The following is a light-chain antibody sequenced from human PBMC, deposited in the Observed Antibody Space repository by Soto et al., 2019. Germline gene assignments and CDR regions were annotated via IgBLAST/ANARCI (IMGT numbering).Light chain of an antibody. J-gene: IGKJ1*01. V-gene: IGKV3-15*01. Sequence: EIVLTQSPGTLSLSPGERATLSCRASQSVSSNLAWYQQKGGQAPRLLLYDASTRATDIPARLSGSGSGTEFTLTISRLQSEDFAVYYCQQYNSWPRSFGQGTKVDIK. CDR3: QQYNSWPRS. CDR2: DAS. CDR1: QSVSSN.